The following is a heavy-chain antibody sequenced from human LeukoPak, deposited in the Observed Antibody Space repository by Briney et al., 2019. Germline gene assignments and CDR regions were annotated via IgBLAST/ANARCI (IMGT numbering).Heavy chain of an antibody. J-gene: IGHJ4*02. CDR3: ARANYGSGSYHDY. V-gene: IGHV3-30-3*01. CDR2: ISYDGSNK. Sequence: GGSLRLSCAASGFTFSSSAMHWVRRAPDKGLEWVAVISYDGSNKYYADSVKGRFTISRDNAKNSLYLQMNSLRAEDTAVYYCARANYGSGSYHDYWGQGTLVTVSS. CDR1: GFTFSSSA. D-gene: IGHD3-10*01.